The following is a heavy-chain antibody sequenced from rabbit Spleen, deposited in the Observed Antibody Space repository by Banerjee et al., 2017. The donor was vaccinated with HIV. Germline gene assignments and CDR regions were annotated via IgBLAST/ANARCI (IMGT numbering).Heavy chain of an antibody. CDR1: GVSFSGNSY. D-gene: IGHD8-1*01. Sequence: QSLEESGGDLVKPGASLTLTCIASGVSFSGNSYMCWVRQAPGKGLEWIGCIYTGNGATYYANWVKGRFTISKTSSTTVTLQMTSLTVADTATYFCATNAAVISYLTLWGQGTLVTVS. CDR2: IYTGNGAT. CDR3: ATNAAVISYLTL. J-gene: IGHJ4*01. V-gene: IGHV1S40*01.